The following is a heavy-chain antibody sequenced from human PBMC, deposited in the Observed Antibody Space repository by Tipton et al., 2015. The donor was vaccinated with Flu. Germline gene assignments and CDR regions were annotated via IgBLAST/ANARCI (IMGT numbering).Heavy chain of an antibody. CDR2: TYYRSQWYD. D-gene: IGHD5-12*01. Sequence: GLVKPSQTLSLTCAISGDSVSSSSAAWNWIRQSPSRGLEWLGRTYYRSQWYDDYPVSMKGRITINPDTSKNQFSLQLSSVTPEDTAIYYCARLGYNPLYYYYGMDVWGQGTTVTVSS. V-gene: IGHV6-1*01. CDR1: GDSVSSSSAA. J-gene: IGHJ6*02. CDR3: ARLGYNPLYYYYGMDV.